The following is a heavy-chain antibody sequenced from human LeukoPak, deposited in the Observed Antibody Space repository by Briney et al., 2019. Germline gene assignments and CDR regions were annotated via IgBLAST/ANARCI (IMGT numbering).Heavy chain of an antibody. CDR3: AGRIRYFSGGSCSSAVWFDP. Sequence: SETLSLTCAVYGGSFSGYYWSWIRQPPGKGLEWIGEINHSGSTNYNPALTSRGTISVDTSKNKFSLKLSSVTAAETAVYYCAGRIRYFSGGSCSSAVWFDPSGQGPLVTVSS. V-gene: IGHV4-34*01. CDR1: GGSFSGYY. J-gene: IGHJ5*02. D-gene: IGHD2-15*01. CDR2: INHSGST.